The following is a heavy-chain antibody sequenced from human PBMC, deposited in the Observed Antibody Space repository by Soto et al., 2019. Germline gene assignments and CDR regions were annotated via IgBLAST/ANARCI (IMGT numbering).Heavy chain of an antibody. Sequence: PGGSLRLSCAASGFTFSNAWMSWFRQAPGKGLEWVGRIKSKTDGGTTDYAAPVKGRFTISRDDSKNTLYLQMNSLRAEDTAVYYCARDPWAADYWGQGTLVTVSS. D-gene: IGHD3-16*01. V-gene: IGHV3-15*01. CDR3: ARDPWAADY. J-gene: IGHJ4*02. CDR1: GFTFSNAW. CDR2: IKSKTDGGTT.